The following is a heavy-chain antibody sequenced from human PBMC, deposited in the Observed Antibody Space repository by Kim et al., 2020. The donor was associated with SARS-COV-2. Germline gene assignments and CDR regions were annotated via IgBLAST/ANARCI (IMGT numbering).Heavy chain of an antibody. J-gene: IGHJ4*02. Sequence: ADSVKGRFTISRDNSKNTLYLQMNSLRAEDTAVYYCARVSSYPEPRYFDYWGQGTLVTVSS. V-gene: IGHV3-30*01. CDR3: ARVSSYPEPRYFDY. D-gene: IGHD1-26*01.